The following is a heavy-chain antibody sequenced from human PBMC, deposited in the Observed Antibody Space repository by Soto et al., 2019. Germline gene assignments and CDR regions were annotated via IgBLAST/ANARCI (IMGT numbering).Heavy chain of an antibody. Sequence: QVQLQQWGAGLLKPSETLSLTCAVYGGSFSGYYWSWIRQPPGKGLEWIGEINHSGSTNYNPSLKIRVTISVDTSKNQFSLKLSSVTAADTAVYYCARSGYSSSWYSVWGQGTTVTVSS. CDR2: INHSGST. D-gene: IGHD6-13*01. J-gene: IGHJ6*02. V-gene: IGHV4-34*01. CDR1: GGSFSGYY. CDR3: ARSGYSSSWYSV.